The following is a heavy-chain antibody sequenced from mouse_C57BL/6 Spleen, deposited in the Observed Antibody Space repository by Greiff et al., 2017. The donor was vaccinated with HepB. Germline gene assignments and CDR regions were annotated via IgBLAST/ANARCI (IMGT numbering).Heavy chain of an antibody. Sequence: EVQVVESGPGMVKPSPSLSLTCTVTGYSITSGYDWHWIRHFPGNKLEWMGYISYSGSTNYNPSLKSRISITHDTSKNHFFLKLNSVTTEDTATYYCARGGYDYLAWFAYWGQGTLVTVSA. J-gene: IGHJ3*01. CDR2: ISYSGST. CDR3: ARGGYDYLAWFAY. V-gene: IGHV3-1*01. D-gene: IGHD2-4*01. CDR1: GYSITSGYD.